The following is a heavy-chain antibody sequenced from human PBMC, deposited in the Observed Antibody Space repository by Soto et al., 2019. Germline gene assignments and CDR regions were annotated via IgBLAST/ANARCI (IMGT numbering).Heavy chain of an antibody. Sequence: GESLKISCKTSGYTFTTYWVGWVRQRPGEGLEWMGIIYPSDSDTRYSPSFQGHVMFSVDKSLETAYLEWSSLKTSDTAVYFCARRARVMVPFDYWGQGTQVTVSS. CDR1: GYTFTTYW. V-gene: IGHV5-51*01. CDR3: ARRARVMVPFDY. CDR2: IYPSDSDT. J-gene: IGHJ4*02. D-gene: IGHD3-16*01.